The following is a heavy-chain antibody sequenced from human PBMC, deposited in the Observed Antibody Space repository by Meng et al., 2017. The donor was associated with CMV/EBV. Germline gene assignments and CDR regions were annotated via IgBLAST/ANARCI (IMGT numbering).Heavy chain of an antibody. Sequence: GESLKISCAASGFTFSSYWMSWVRQAPGKGLEWVANIKQDGSEKYYVDSVKGRFTISRDNAKNSLYLQMNSLRAEDTAVYYCARDTYYDILTGYYSPRGVDYWGQGTLVTVSS. D-gene: IGHD3-9*01. CDR3: ARDTYYDILTGYYSPRGVDY. V-gene: IGHV3-7*01. J-gene: IGHJ4*02. CDR1: GFTFSSYW. CDR2: IKQDGSEK.